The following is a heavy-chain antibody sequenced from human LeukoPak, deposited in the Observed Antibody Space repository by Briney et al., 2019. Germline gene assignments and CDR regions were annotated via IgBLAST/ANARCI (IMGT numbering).Heavy chain of an antibody. J-gene: IGHJ5*02. D-gene: IGHD2-8*01. V-gene: IGHV4-30-2*01. Sequence: SETQSLTCAVSGGSISSGGYSWSWIRQPPGKGLEWIGYIYHSGSTYYNPSLKSRVTISVDRSKNQFSLKLSSVTAADTAVYYCARGLMVYANWFDPWGQGTLVTVSS. CDR1: GGSISSGGYS. CDR2: IYHSGST. CDR3: ARGLMVYANWFDP.